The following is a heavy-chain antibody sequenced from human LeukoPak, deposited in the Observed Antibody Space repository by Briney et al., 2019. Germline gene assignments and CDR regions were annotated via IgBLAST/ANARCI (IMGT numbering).Heavy chain of an antibody. CDR1: GFTFSSYG. Sequence: GGSLRLSCAASGFTFSSYGMHWVRQAPGKGLEWVAVISYDGSNKYYADSVKGRFTISRDNPKNTLYLQMNSLRAEDTAVYYCAKSLHPYYYGMDVWGQGTTVTVSS. CDR2: ISYDGSNK. J-gene: IGHJ6*02. V-gene: IGHV3-30*18. CDR3: AKSLHPYYYGMDV.